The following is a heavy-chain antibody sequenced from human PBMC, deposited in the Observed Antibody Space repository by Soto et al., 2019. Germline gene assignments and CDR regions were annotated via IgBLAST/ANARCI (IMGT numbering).Heavy chain of an antibody. CDR2: ISYDGSNK. J-gene: IGHJ6*02. V-gene: IGHV3-30-3*01. CDR3: ASGSWGYYYYGMDV. Sequence: QVQLVESGGGVVQPGRSLRLSCAASGFTFSSYAMHWVRQAPGKGLEWVAVISYDGSNKYYADSVKGRFTISRDNSKNTLYLQMNSLRAEDTAVYYCASGSWGYYYYGMDVWGQGTTVTVS. D-gene: IGHD2-15*01. CDR1: GFTFSSYA.